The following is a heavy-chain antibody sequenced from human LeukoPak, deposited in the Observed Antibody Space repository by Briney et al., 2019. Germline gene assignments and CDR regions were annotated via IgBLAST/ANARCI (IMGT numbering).Heavy chain of an antibody. D-gene: IGHD6-13*01. V-gene: IGHV4-39*07. Sequence: SETLSLTCTVSGGSISSSSYYWGWIRQPPGKGLEWIGSIYYSGSTNYNPSLKSRVTISVDTSKNQFSLKLSSVTAADTAVYYCARAAFESIAAAGTHFDYWGQGTLVTVSS. J-gene: IGHJ4*02. CDR2: IYYSGST. CDR3: ARAAFESIAAAGTHFDY. CDR1: GGSISSSSYY.